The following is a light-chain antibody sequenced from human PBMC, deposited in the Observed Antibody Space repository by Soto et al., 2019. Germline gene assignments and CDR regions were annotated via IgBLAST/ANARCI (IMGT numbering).Light chain of an antibody. CDR3: QQRSSYPLT. Sequence: HLTQSPSSLSASVGDRVTITCRASQGISSYFAWYQQQPGKAPKLLIYAASTSQTVVPSRFSGSGSGTDFPLTISLLQPEYFATYYCQQRSSYPLTFGQGTRVEIK. J-gene: IGKJ5*01. CDR2: AAS. V-gene: IGKV1-9*01. CDR1: QGISSY.